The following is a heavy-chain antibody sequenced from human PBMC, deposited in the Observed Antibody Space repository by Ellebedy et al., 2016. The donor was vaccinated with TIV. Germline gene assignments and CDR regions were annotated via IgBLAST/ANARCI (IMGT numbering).Heavy chain of an antibody. CDR3: VRESGAYAY. V-gene: IGHV3-48*03. D-gene: IGHD1-26*01. Sequence: PGGSLRLSCVASGFTYSSYAMNWVRQAPGKGLEWVSYISGNGRTIYYADSVKGRFSISRDNTKNSLYLQMSSLTIDYTAVYFCVRESGAYAYWGQGALVAVSS. J-gene: IGHJ4*02. CDR2: ISGNGRTI. CDR1: GFTYSSYA.